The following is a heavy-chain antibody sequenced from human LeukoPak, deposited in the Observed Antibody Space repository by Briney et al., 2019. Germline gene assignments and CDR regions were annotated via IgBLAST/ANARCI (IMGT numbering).Heavy chain of an antibody. D-gene: IGHD3-10*01. CDR2: IYYSGST. CDR1: GGSISSSSYY. CDR3: ARHRASYGALDI. Sequence: SETLSLTCTVSGGSISSSSYYWGWIRQPPGKGLEWIGSIYYSGSTSYNPSLKSRVTISVDTSKNQFSLKLSSVTAADTAVYYCARHRASYGALDIWGHGTLVTVSS. J-gene: IGHJ3*02. V-gene: IGHV4-39*01.